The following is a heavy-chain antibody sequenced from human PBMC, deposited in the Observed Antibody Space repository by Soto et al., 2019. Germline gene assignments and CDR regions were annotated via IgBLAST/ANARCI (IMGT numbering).Heavy chain of an antibody. V-gene: IGHV3-30*18. CDR3: AKDIVRYTYGACDY. Sequence: GGSLRLSCAAPGFTFNTYGMYWVRQAPGKGLEWVAAISYDGSNKYHADSVKGRFTISRDNSKNTLYLQMNSLRVEDTAVYYFAKDIVRYTYGACDYWGQGALVTVSS. CDR1: GFTFNTYG. J-gene: IGHJ4*02. CDR2: ISYDGSNK. D-gene: IGHD5-18*01.